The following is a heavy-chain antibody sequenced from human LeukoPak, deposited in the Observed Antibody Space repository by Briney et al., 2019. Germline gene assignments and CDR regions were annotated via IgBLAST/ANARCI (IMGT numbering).Heavy chain of an antibody. J-gene: IGHJ6*03. CDR1: GVSISSSNYY. D-gene: IGHD5-24*01. Sequence: SETLSLTCIVSGVSISSSNYYWGWIRQPPGNGLEWIGSIYQSGSTYYNPSLKSRVTISVDTSKNQFSLKVSSVTAADTAVYYCARKVANRRTFGYSETIYNSYYYMDVWGKGTTVTVSS. CDR2: IYQSGST. CDR3: ARKVANRRTFGYSETIYNSYYYMDV. V-gene: IGHV4-39*07.